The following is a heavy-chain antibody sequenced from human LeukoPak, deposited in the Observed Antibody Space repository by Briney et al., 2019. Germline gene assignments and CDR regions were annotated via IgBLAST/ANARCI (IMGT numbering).Heavy chain of an antibody. V-gene: IGHV1-2*02. CDR2: INPNSGGT. D-gene: IGHD3-10*01. CDR1: GYTFTGYY. Sequence: ASMKVSCKASGYTFTGYYMHWVRQAPGQGLEWMGWINPNSGGTNYAQKFQGRVTMTRDTSISTAYMELSRLRSDDTAVYYCARALDPVLLWFGEWYFDYWGQGALVTVSS. J-gene: IGHJ4*02. CDR3: ARALDPVLLWFGEWYFDY.